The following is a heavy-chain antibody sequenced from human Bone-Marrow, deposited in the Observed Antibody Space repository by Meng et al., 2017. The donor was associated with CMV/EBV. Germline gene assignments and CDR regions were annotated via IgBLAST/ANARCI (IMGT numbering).Heavy chain of an antibody. D-gene: IGHD4-17*01. V-gene: IGHV3-21*04. J-gene: IGHJ4*02. CDR2: ISSSSTSI. Sequence: GGSLRLSCVASGVTFSSYSMNWVRQTPGKGLEWVSSISSSSTSIYYAASVKGRFTISRDNAKNSLFLQMNSLRAEDTAVYYCARDLRRNLDYWGQGTLVTVSS. CDR3: ARDLRRNLDY. CDR1: GVTFSSYS.